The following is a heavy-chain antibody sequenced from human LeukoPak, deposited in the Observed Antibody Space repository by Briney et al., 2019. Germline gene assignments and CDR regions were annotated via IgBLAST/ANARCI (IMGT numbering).Heavy chain of an antibody. J-gene: IGHJ4*02. Sequence: GASVKVSCKASGGTFSSYVITWVRQAPGQGLEWMGGIIPMFGTADCAQKFQGRVTITADESTSTAYMQLSSLRSEDTAVYYCARGAYSSGSYYFDHWGQGTLVTVSS. CDR2: IIPMFGTA. CDR3: ARGAYSSGSYYFDH. D-gene: IGHD6-19*01. CDR1: GGTFSSYV. V-gene: IGHV1-69*13.